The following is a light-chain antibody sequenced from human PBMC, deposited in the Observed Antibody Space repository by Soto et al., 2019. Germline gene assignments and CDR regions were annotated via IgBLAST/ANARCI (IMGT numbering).Light chain of an antibody. Sequence: DIQMTQSPSSLSASVGDRVTITCRASQSISTYLNWYQQQPGKAPKLLIYATSNLQSGVPSRFSGSGSGTDFTLTISSLQPEDFATYYCQQTYTAPPFTFGPETKVDIK. J-gene: IGKJ3*01. CDR3: QQTYTAPPFT. CDR2: ATS. V-gene: IGKV1-39*01. CDR1: QSISTY.